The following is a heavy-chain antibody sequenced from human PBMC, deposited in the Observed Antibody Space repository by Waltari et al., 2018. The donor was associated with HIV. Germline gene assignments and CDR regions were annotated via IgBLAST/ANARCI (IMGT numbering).Heavy chain of an antibody. V-gene: IGHV3-23*01. CDR3: ARDLMYFYDSSGHYPEFDY. CDR2: ISHSDAKT. Sequence: EVELLESGGDLVQPGGSLRLSCAASGFTFSDYAMTWVRQAPGKGLGWVSTISHSDAKTFYAESVKGRFTVSSDNLKKTVYLQMNSLRVEDTALYYCARDLMYFYDSSGHYPEFDYWGRGTLVSVSS. J-gene: IGHJ4*02. CDR1: GFTFSDYA. D-gene: IGHD3-22*01.